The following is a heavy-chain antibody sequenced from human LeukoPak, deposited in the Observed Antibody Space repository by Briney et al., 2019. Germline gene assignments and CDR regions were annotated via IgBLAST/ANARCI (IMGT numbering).Heavy chain of an antibody. D-gene: IGHD1-1*01. CDR1: GGSFSGYY. CDR3: ARYATGPGSFDY. CDR2: IYYSGST. V-gene: IGHV4-59*01. J-gene: IGHJ4*02. Sequence: SETLSLTCAVYGGSFSGYYWSWIRQPPGKGLEWIGYIYYSGSTNYNPSLKSRVTISVDASKNQFSLKLSSVTAADTAVYYCARYATGPGSFDYWGQGTLVTVSS.